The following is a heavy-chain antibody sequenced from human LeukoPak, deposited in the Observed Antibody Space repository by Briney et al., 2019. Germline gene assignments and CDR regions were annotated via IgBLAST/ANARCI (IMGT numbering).Heavy chain of an antibody. CDR1: GGSISSSNW. CDR2: IYHSGST. Sequence: SETLSLTCAVSGGSISSSNWWSWVRQPPGKGLEWIGEIYHSGSTNYNPSLKSRVTISVDKSKNQFSLKLSSVTAADTAVYYCARDLEANYDILTGYETYFDYWGQGTLVTVSS. J-gene: IGHJ4*02. D-gene: IGHD3-9*01. CDR3: ARDLEANYDILTGYETYFDY. V-gene: IGHV4-4*02.